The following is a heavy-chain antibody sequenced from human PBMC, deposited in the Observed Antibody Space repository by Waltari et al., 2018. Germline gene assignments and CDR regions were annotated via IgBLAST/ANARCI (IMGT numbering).Heavy chain of an antibody. D-gene: IGHD2-15*01. CDR2: ISWNDDK. V-gene: IGHV2-5*01. CDR1: GFSLTTSGVG. J-gene: IGHJ3*02. CDR3: AHIHDGGSLSWGDAFVI. Sequence: QITLKESGPTLVKPTQTLTLTCTFSGFSLTTSGVGVAWIRQPPGKALEWLEPISWNDDKRYSPSLKGRLTITKDTSDNQVVLTMTNLDPVDTATYFCAHIHDGGSLSWGDAFVIWGQGTMVTVSS.